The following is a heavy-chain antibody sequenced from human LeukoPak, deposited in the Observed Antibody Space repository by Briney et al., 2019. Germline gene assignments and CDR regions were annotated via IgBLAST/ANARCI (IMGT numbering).Heavy chain of an antibody. CDR2: ISYDGSNK. CDR3: ARGATYAYYQDY. Sequence: GGSLRLSCAASGFTFSSYAMHWVRQAPGKGLEWVAVISYDGSNKYYADSVKGRFTISRDNAKNTLYLQMNSLRAEDTAVYYCARGATYAYYQDYWGQGTLVTVSS. V-gene: IGHV3-30-3*01. D-gene: IGHD1-26*01. J-gene: IGHJ4*02. CDR1: GFTFSSYA.